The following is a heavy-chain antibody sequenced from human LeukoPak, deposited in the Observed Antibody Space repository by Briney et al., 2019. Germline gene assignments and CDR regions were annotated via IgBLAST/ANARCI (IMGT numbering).Heavy chain of an antibody. D-gene: IGHD1-1*01. CDR1: GFTFNDFA. CDR2: IDDSGEAT. J-gene: IGHJ5*02. CDR3: AKQFQGGRPGS. V-gene: IGHV3-23*01. Sequence: PGGSLRLSCSASGFTFNDFAMSWVRQAPGKGLEWVSTIDDSGEATHYADSVKGRFTISRDNSKNTLYLQMNSLRVEDTALYYCAKQFQGGRPGSWGQGTLVTVSS.